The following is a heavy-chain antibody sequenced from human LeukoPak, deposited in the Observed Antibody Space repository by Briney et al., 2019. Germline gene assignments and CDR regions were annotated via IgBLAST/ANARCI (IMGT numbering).Heavy chain of an antibody. D-gene: IGHD5-24*01. CDR2: IWYDGSNK. Sequence: GGSLRLSCAASGFTFSSYGMHWVRQAPGKGLEWVAVIWYDGSNKYYADSVKGRFTISRDNSKNTLYLQMNSLRAEDTAVYYCARDGRDGYNLDYWGQGTLVTVSS. CDR1: GFTFSSYG. V-gene: IGHV3-33*01. CDR3: ARDGRDGYNLDY. J-gene: IGHJ4*02.